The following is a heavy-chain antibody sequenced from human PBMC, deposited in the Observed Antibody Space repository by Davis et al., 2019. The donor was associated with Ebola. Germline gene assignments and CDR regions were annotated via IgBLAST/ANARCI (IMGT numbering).Heavy chain of an antibody. CDR3: ARVLGYSPYYYGMDV. J-gene: IGHJ6*02. D-gene: IGHD5-18*01. CDR2: ISYDGSNK. V-gene: IGHV3-30-3*01. CDR1: GFTFSSYA. Sequence: GGSLRLSCAASGFTFSSYAMHWVRQAPGKGLEWVAVISYDGSNKYYADSVKGRFTISRDNSKNTLYLQMNSLRAEDTAVYYCARVLGYSPYYYGMDVWGQGTTVTVSS.